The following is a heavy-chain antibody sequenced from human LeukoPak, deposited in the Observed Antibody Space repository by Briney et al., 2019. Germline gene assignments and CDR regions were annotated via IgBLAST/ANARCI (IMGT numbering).Heavy chain of an antibody. CDR1: GFSFSSSW. CDR3: AKGGIMQSSSPGLQYFDL. Sequence: PRGSLRLSCAASGFSFSSSWMTWVRQAPGKWLEWVATIKQDGSEKFYVNSVKGRFTISRDNTKDSLYLQMNSLRAEDTAVYYCAKGGIMQSSSPGLQYFDLWGRGTLVSVSS. J-gene: IGHJ2*01. CDR2: IKQDGSEK. D-gene: IGHD6-6*01. V-gene: IGHV3-7*05.